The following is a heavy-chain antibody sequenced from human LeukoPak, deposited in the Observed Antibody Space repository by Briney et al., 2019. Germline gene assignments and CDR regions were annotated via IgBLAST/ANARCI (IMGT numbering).Heavy chain of an antibody. V-gene: IGHV3-30*04. CDR2: ISYDGSNK. Sequence: GRSLRLSCAASGFTFSSYAMHWVRQAPGKGLEWVAVISYDGSNKYYADSVKGRFTISRDNSKNTLYLQMNSLRAEDTAVYYCARGGWYQLLKVSSDVWGQGTTVTVSS. J-gene: IGHJ6*02. D-gene: IGHD2-2*01. CDR3: ARGGWYQLLKVSSDV. CDR1: GFTFSSYA.